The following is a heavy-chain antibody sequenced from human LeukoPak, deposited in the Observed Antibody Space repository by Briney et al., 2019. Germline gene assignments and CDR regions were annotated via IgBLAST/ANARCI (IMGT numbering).Heavy chain of an antibody. J-gene: IGHJ4*02. Sequence: PGGSLRLSCAVSGITLSNYGMSWVCQAPGKGLEWVAGLSGSGGSTNYADSVKGRFTISRDNPKNTLYLQMNSLRAEDTAVYFCAKRGVVIRVILVGFHKEAYYFDSWGQGALVTVSS. CDR2: LSGSGGST. D-gene: IGHD3-22*01. V-gene: IGHV3-23*01. CDR3: AKRGVVIRVILVGFHKEAYYFDS. CDR1: GITLSNYG.